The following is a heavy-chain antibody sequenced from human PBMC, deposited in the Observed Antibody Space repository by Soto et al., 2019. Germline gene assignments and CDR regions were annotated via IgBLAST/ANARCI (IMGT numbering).Heavy chain of an antibody. J-gene: IGHJ4*02. Sequence: GGSLRLSCAASGFTFSSYSMNWVRQAPGKGLEWVSYISSSSSTIYYADSVKGRFTISRDNAKNSLYLQMNSLRAEDTAVYYCAREYIRYYGVFDYWGQGTLVTVSS. CDR1: GFTFSSYS. CDR3: AREYIRYYGVFDY. V-gene: IGHV3-48*01. D-gene: IGHD1-7*01. CDR2: ISSSSSTI.